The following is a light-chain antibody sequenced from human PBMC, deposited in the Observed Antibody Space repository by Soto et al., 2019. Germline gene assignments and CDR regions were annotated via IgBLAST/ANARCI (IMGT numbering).Light chain of an antibody. J-gene: IGKJ2*01. Sequence: EILMTQSPATLSVSPGEGATLSCRASQNIGSGLAWYQQKPGQAPRLLNYAASARVTGAPARFSGSGSGTEFTLTSSSLQSEDFAFYYCQQTNTWPYTFGQGTKVDIK. CDR3: QQTNTWPYT. CDR1: QNIGSG. V-gene: IGKV3-15*01. CDR2: AAS.